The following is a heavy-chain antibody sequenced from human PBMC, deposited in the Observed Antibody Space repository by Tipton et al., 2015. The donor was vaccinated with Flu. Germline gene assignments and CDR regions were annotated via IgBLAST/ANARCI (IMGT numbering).Heavy chain of an antibody. V-gene: IGHV4-39*07. CDR2: IFHSGST. D-gene: IGHD3-3*01. CDR1: GDSMTSSRYY. Sequence: TLSLTCSVSGDSMTSSRYYWGWIRQPPGKGLEWIGSIFHSGSTYYNPSLKSRITISVDTSKNQFSLKLISVTAADTALYYCARVSPGVESWFDPWGQGTLVTVSS. J-gene: IGHJ5*02. CDR3: ARVSPGVESWFDP.